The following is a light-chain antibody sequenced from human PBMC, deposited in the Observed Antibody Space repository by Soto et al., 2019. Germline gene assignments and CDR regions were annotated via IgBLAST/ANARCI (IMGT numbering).Light chain of an antibody. CDR3: QQYSDWALYT. CDR1: QSVGGY. J-gene: IGKJ2*01. Sequence: EIVMTQSPATLSVSLGERATLSCRASQSVGGYLAWYQQRPGQVPRLLIYDAYTRAAGVPARFSGSGSGTEFSLTISSLQSEDFAVYYCQQYSDWALYTFGQGNKLEIQ. V-gene: IGKV3-15*01. CDR2: DAY.